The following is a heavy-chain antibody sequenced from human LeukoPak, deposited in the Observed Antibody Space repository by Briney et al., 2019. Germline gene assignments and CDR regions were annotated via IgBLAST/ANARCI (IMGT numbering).Heavy chain of an antibody. V-gene: IGHV4-4*07. CDR2: INTSGRT. D-gene: IGHD3-10*01. J-gene: IGHJ5*01. Sequence: SETLSLTCTVSGDSMDSYYWSWIRQPAGKGLEWIGRINTSGRTLYNPSLKSRVTMSLDTSKKQFSLNLNSMTAADTAVYYCAREGGAGSYHFDSWGQGTLVTVSS. CDR1: GDSMDSYY. CDR3: AREGGAGSYHFDS.